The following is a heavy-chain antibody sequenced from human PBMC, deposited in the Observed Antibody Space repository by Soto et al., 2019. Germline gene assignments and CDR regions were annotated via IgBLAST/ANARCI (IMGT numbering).Heavy chain of an antibody. Sequence: LRLSCAASGFTSSSYSMNWVRQAPGKGLEWVSSISSSSSYIYYADSVKGRFTISRDNAKNSLYLQMNSLRAEDTAVYYCARWYYYGSGSSTDFDYWGQGTLVTVSS. CDR3: ARWYYYGSGSSTDFDY. D-gene: IGHD3-10*01. V-gene: IGHV3-21*01. CDR2: ISSSSSYI. CDR1: GFTSSSYS. J-gene: IGHJ4*02.